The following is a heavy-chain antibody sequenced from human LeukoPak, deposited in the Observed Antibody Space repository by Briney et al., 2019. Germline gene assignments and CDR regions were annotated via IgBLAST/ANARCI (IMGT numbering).Heavy chain of an antibody. CDR3: ARVQWLVLY. J-gene: IGHJ4*02. CDR2: IYYSGST. Sequence: SSETLSLTCTVSGGSISSSSYYWGWIRQPPGKGLEWIGSIYYSGSTYYNPSLKSRVTISVDTSKNQFSLKLSSVTAADTAVYYRARVQWLVLYWGQGTLVTVSS. V-gene: IGHV4-39*01. CDR1: GGSISSSSYY. D-gene: IGHD6-19*01.